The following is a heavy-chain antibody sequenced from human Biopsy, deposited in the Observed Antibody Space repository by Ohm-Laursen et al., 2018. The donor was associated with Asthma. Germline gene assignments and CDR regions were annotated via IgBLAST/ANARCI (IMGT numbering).Heavy chain of an antibody. CDR2: IYSGGTS. Sequence: NWIRQHPGKGLEWVSVIYSGGTSDTADSVRGRFTISRDFYKNTLYLQMDSLRAEDTAVYYCARGDSSGWSHYYFDYWGQGTLVIVSS. D-gene: IGHD6-19*01. J-gene: IGHJ4*02. V-gene: IGHV3-53*01. CDR3: ARGDSSGWSHYYFDY.